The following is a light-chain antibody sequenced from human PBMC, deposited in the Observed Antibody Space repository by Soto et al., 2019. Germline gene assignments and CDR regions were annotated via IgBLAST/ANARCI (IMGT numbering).Light chain of an antibody. CDR2: GAS. J-gene: IGKJ4*01. CDR3: QQYDDLPLT. CDR1: QDISNY. V-gene: IGKV1-33*01. Sequence: DIPMTQSPSSLSASVGDRVTITCQASQDISNYLNWYQQRPGKAPNLLIYGASILEPGVPSRFTGGRSGTVFTFTIYSLQPEDIATYYCQQYDDLPLTFGGGTKVEIK.